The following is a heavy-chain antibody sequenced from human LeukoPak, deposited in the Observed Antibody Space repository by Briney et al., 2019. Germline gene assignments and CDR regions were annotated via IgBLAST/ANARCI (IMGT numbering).Heavy chain of an antibody. CDR3: ANDFDH. V-gene: IGHV3-23*01. Sequence: RSGGSLRLSCAASGFTFNNYAMSWVRQAPGKGLEWVSTISGSDDNTYYADSVKGRFTISRDISKNTLYLQMNSLRADDTAVYYCANDFDHWGQGTLVTVSS. CDR2: ISGSDDNT. CDR1: GFTFNNYA. J-gene: IGHJ4*02.